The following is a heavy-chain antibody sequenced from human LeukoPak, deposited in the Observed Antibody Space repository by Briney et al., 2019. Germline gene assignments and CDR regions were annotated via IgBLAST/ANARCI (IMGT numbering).Heavy chain of an antibody. V-gene: IGHV3-23*01. Sequence: GGSLRLSCAASGFKFGSYGMSWVRQAQGKGLEWVSAISASGNSSYYADSVKGRFTISRDNSKNTLYLQMNSLRAEDTAVYYCARVSLLWFGNDAFDIWGQGTMVTVSS. CDR3: ARVSLLWFGNDAFDI. CDR2: ISASGNSS. D-gene: IGHD3-10*01. J-gene: IGHJ3*02. CDR1: GFKFGSYG.